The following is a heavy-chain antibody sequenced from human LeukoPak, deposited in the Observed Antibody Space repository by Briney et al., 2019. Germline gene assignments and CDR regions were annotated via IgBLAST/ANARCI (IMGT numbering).Heavy chain of an antibody. D-gene: IGHD3-10*01. CDR2: IYGGVST. CDR3: AKAGSGSPFDY. Sequence: GGSLRLSCAASGFTFSSYAMSWVRQAPGKGLEWVSVIYGGVSTSYADSVKGRFTISRDNSKNTLYLQMNSLRAEDTAVYYCAKAGSGSPFDYWGQGTLVTVSS. V-gene: IGHV3-23*03. J-gene: IGHJ4*02. CDR1: GFTFSSYA.